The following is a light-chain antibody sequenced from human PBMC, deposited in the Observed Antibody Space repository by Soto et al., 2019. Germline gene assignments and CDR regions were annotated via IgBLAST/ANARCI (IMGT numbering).Light chain of an antibody. J-gene: IGLJ2*01. V-gene: IGLV2-14*03. CDR3: GSYTRSNSVI. Sequence: QAVVTQPASVSGSPGQSIAISCTGTSSDIGAYAYVSWYQQHPGKIPKLIVFDVNYRPSGVSSRFSGSKSGNTASLTISGLQAEDEADSYCGSYTRSNSVIFGGGTKLTVL. CDR2: DVN. CDR1: SSDIGAYAY.